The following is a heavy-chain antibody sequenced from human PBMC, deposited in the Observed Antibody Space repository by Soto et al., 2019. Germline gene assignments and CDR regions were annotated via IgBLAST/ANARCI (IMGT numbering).Heavy chain of an antibody. CDR1: GFTFSSYV. CDR3: AREDESSGYAGTFQH. V-gene: IGHV3-30-3*01. Sequence: QVQLVESGGDVVQPGRSLRLSCAASGFTFSSYVMHWVRQAPGKGLEWVALISHDGNKHYADSVKDRFTISRDDSKNKLNLEMNNLRAEDTALYYCAREDESSGYAGTFQHWGQDTLVTVSP. J-gene: IGHJ1*01. D-gene: IGHD3-22*01. CDR2: ISHDGNK.